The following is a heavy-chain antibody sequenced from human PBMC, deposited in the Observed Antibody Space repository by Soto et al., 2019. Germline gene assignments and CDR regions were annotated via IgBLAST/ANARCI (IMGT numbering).Heavy chain of an antibody. Sequence: PGGSLRLSCAASGFIFNNYAMAWVRQAPGKGLEWVSTISDSGTNTHYADSVRGRFTISRDNAKNTLYLQMSSLRADDTAIYYCVNDVAVIFFHYWGQGTLVTVSS. D-gene: IGHD3-16*02. CDR2: ISDSGTNT. J-gene: IGHJ4*02. CDR1: GFIFNNYA. V-gene: IGHV3-23*01. CDR3: VNDVAVIFFHY.